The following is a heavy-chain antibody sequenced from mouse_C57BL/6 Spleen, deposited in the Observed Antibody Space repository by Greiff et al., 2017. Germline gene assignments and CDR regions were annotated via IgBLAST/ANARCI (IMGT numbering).Heavy chain of an antibody. D-gene: IGHD1-1*01. Sequence: VQLQQSGPELVKPGASVKISCKASGYTFTDYYMNWVKQSHGKSLEWIGDINTNNGGTSYNQKFKGKATLTVDKSSSTAYMELRSLTSEDSAVYYCAREFITTVVAPFDYWGQGTTLTGSS. V-gene: IGHV1-26*01. CDR2: INTNNGGT. CDR1: GYTFTDYY. J-gene: IGHJ2*01. CDR3: AREFITTVVAPFDY.